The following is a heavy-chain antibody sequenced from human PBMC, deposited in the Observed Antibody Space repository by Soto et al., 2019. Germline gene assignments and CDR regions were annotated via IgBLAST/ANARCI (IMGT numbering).Heavy chain of an antibody. Sequence: ASVKVSCKASGYTFTSYGISSVRQAPGQGLEWMGWISAYNGNTNYAQKLQGRVTMTTDTSTSTAYMELRSLRSDDTAVYYCARVVLRYFDWLHNDYWGQGTLVTLSS. CDR2: ISAYNGNT. V-gene: IGHV1-18*01. J-gene: IGHJ4*02. CDR1: GYTFTSYG. CDR3: ARVVLRYFDWLHNDY. D-gene: IGHD3-9*01.